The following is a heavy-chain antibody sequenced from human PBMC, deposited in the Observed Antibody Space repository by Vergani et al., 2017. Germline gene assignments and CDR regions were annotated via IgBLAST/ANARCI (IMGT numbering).Heavy chain of an antibody. V-gene: IGHV1-46*01. J-gene: IGHJ5*02. CDR3: ARGAITIFGVATNWFDP. Sequence: QVQLVQSGAEVKKPGASVKVSCKASGYPFTSYYMHWVRQAPGQGLEWMGIINPSGGSTSYAQKFQGRVTMTRDTSTSTVYMELSSLRSEDTAVYYCARGAITIFGVATNWFDPWGQGTLVTVSS. D-gene: IGHD3-3*01. CDR1: GYPFTSYY. CDR2: INPSGGST.